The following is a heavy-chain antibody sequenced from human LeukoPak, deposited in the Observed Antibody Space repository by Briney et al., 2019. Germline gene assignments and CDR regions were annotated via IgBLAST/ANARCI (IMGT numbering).Heavy chain of an antibody. CDR2: IYHSGST. Sequence: SGTLSLTCAVSGGSISSSNWWSWVRPPPGKGLEGIGEIYHSGSTNYNPSLKSRVTISVDNSKNQFSLKLSSVTAADTAVYYCARVSYSYGYGSPDYYYGMDVWGKGTTVTVSS. CDR1: GGSISSSNW. CDR3: ARVSYSYGYGSPDYYYGMDV. D-gene: IGHD5-18*01. J-gene: IGHJ6*04. V-gene: IGHV4-4*02.